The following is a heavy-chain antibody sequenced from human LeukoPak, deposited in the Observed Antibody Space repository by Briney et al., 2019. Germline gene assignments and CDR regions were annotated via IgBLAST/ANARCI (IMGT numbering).Heavy chain of an antibody. D-gene: IGHD6-19*01. Sequence: GGSLRLSCAASGFTFSSYGMHWVRQAPGKGLEWVAVISYDGSNKYYADSVKGRFTISRDNSKNTLYLQMNSLRAEDTAVYYCARENKQWLDYWGQGTLVTVSS. CDR1: GFTFSSYG. V-gene: IGHV3-30*03. J-gene: IGHJ4*02. CDR3: ARENKQWLDY. CDR2: ISYDGSNK.